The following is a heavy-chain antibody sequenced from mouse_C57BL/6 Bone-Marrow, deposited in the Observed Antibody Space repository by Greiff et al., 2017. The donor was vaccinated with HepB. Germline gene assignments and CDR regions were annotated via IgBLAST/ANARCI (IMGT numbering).Heavy chain of an antibody. D-gene: IGHD2-2*01. CDR2: ISSGGDYI. V-gene: IGHV5-9-1*02. CDR3: TRDQDGYDYFDY. Sequence: EVHLVESGEGLVKPGGSLKLSCAASGFTFSSYAMSWVRQTPEKRLEWVAYISSGGDYIYYADTVKGRFTISRDNARNTLYLQMSSLKSEDTAMYYCTRDQDGYDYFDYWGQGTTLTVSS. CDR1: GFTFSSYA. J-gene: IGHJ2*01.